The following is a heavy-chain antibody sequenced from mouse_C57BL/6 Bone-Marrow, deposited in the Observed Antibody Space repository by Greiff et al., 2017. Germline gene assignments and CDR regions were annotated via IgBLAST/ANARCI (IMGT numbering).Heavy chain of an antibody. V-gene: IGHV1-69*01. CDR1: GYTFTSYW. J-gene: IGHJ4*01. CDR2: IDPSDSYT. Sequence: QVQLQQPGAELVMPGASVKLSCKASGYTFTSYWMHWVKQRPGQGLEWIGEIDPSDSYTNYNQKFKGKSILTVDKSSSTAYMQLSSLTSEDSAVYYCAREAYYVAMDYWGQGTSVTVSS. CDR3: AREAYYVAMDY. D-gene: IGHD1-1*01.